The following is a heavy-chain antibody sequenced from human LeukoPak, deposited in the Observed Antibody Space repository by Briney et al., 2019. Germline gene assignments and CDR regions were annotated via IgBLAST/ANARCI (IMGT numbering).Heavy chain of an antibody. Sequence: GGSLRLSRAASGFTFSSYGIHWVRRAPGKGLEWVAVISYDGSNKYYADSVKGRFTISRDNSKNTLYLQMNSLRTEDTAVYYCAKDPGYDFLTGHFDYWGQGTLVTVSS. CDR3: AKDPGYDFLTGHFDY. CDR2: ISYDGSNK. CDR1: GFTFSSYG. V-gene: IGHV3-30*18. D-gene: IGHD3-9*01. J-gene: IGHJ4*02.